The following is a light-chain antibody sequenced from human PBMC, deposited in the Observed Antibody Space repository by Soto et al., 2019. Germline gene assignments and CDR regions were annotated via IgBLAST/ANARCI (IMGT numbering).Light chain of an antibody. CDR2: DAS. Sequence: SVLTQSPGTLSLSPLEIATLSCRASQSVSSYLAWYQHKPGQAPRLLIYDASNRATGIPARFSGSGSGTDFTLTISSLEPEDFAVYYCQQRSNWLLTFGGGTKVDIK. CDR3: QQRSNWLLT. CDR1: QSVSSY. V-gene: IGKV3-11*01. J-gene: IGKJ4*01.